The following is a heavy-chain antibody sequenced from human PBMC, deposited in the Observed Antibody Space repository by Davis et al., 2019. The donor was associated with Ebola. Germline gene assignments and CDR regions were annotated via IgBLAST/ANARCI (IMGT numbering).Heavy chain of an antibody. CDR1: GYTFTSYD. J-gene: IGHJ5*02. CDR2: MNLNSGNT. D-gene: IGHD1-26*01. CDR3: ARERSGTSNWFDP. V-gene: IGHV1-8*01. Sequence: ASVKVSCKASGYTFTSYDINWVRQATGQGLEWMGWMNLNSGNTGYAQKFQGWVTMTRDTSISTAYMELSRLRSDDTAVYYCARERSGTSNWFDPWGQGTLVTVSS.